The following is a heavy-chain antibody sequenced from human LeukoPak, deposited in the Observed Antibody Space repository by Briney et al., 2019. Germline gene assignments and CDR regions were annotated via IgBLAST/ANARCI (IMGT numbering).Heavy chain of an antibody. CDR1: GFTFDDYG. V-gene: IGHV3-20*04. CDR3: AKDSSGYYWDY. D-gene: IGHD3-22*01. Sequence: GGSLRLSCAASGFTFDDYGMSWVRPAPGKGLEWVSGINWNGGSTGYADSVKGRFTISRDNSKNSLYLQMNSLRAEDTALYYCAKDSSGYYWDYWGQGTLVTVSS. CDR2: INWNGGST. J-gene: IGHJ4*02.